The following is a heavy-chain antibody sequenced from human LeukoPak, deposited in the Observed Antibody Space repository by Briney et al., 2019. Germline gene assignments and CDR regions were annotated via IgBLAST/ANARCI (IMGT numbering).Heavy chain of an antibody. Sequence: GEAPMISCKGSGYSFTSYWIAWVRQTPAGGLGWMGSISPSASDAKYSPSFKRQVSISADKSITTASLQWSSLKASDTAIYYCVIHDYSGTYIEWGQGTLVTVSS. CDR1: GYSFTSYW. D-gene: IGHD1-26*01. V-gene: IGHV5-51*01. CDR2: ISPSASDA. J-gene: IGHJ4*02. CDR3: VIHDYSGTYIE.